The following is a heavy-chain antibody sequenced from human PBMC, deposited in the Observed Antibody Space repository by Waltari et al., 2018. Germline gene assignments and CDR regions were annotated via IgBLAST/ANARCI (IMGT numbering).Heavy chain of an antibody. D-gene: IGHD3-3*01. CDR1: GDTFSSYA. Sequence: QVQLVQSGAEVKKPGSSVKVTCKASGDTFSSYAKSWVRQAPGQVLEWMGMIIPIFGTANYAQKFQGRVTITADKSTSTAYIELSSLRSEDTAVYYCARVESGSLAGGWGQGTLVTVSS. V-gene: IGHV1-69*13. J-gene: IGHJ4*02. CDR2: IIPIFGTA. CDR3: ARVESGSLAGG.